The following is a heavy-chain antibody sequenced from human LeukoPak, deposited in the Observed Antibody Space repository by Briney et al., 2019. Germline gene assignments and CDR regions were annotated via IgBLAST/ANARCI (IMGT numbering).Heavy chain of an antibody. CDR1: GGSFSGYY. CDR2: INHSGST. V-gene: IGHV4-34*01. J-gene: IGHJ4*02. CDR3: AREDPRRRDGYNW. D-gene: IGHD5-24*01. Sequence: SETPSLTCAVYGGSFSGYYWSWIRQPPGKGLEWIGEINHSGSTNYNPSLKSRVTISVDTSKNQFSLKLSSVTAADTAVYYCAREDPRRRDGYNWWGQGTLVTVSS.